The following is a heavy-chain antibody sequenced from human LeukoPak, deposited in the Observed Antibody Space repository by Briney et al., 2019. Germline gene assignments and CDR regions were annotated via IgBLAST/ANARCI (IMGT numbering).Heavy chain of an antibody. CDR2: INPNSGGT. Sequence: ASVKVSCKASGYTFTGYYMHWVRQAPGQGLEWMGWINPNSGGTDYAQKFQGRVTMTRDTSITTAYMGLRKLRSDDTAVYYCARGTGEGYTYGRYYLDYWGQGTLVTVSS. J-gene: IGHJ4*02. D-gene: IGHD5-18*01. CDR1: GYTFTGYY. V-gene: IGHV1-2*02. CDR3: ARGTGEGYTYGRYYLDY.